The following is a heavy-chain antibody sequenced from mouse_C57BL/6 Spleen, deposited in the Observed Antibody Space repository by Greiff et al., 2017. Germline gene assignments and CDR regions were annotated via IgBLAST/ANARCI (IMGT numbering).Heavy chain of an antibody. CDR3: ARTEDYDRFAY. V-gene: IGHV1-82*01. Sequence: VQLQQSGPELVKPGASVKISCKASGYAFSSSWMNWVKQRPGKGLEWIGRIYPGDGDTNYNGKFKGKATLTADKSSSTAYMQLSSLTAEDSAVYFCARTEDYDRFAYWGQGTLVTVSA. J-gene: IGHJ3*01. CDR1: GYAFSSSW. D-gene: IGHD2-4*01. CDR2: IYPGDGDT.